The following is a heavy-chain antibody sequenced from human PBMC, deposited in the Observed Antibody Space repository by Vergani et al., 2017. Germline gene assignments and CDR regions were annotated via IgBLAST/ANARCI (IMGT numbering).Heavy chain of an antibody. CDR3: ARLYGRARSGSKYFDY. J-gene: IGHJ4*02. CDR2: IHPADSDT. D-gene: IGHD1-26*01. CDR1: GYSFTNYW. V-gene: IGHV5-51*01. Sequence: EVQLVQSGAEVKKPGESLKISCQISGYSFTNYWIGWVRQMPGKGLEWMGIIHPADSDTRYSPSFQGQVTISVDKSISTAYLQRSSLRASASAMYYCARLYGRARSGSKYFDYWGQGTLVTVSS.